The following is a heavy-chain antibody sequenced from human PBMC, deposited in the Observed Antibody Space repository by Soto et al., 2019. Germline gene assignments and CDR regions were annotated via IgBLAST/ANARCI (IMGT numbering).Heavy chain of an antibody. CDR3: YRAPSGDKVDN. CDR1: GGSISSDCYC. CDR2: IYNSVNN. Sequence: QVQLQESGPGLVKPSQTLSLTCTVSGGSISSDCYCWGWIRQSPEKGLEWIGHIYNSVNNYSNPSPSSPVTISVDTSTYSCSLKLPYVTAADTVVDYCYRAPSGDKVDNWGQGTLVTVSS. D-gene: IGHD7-27*01. V-gene: IGHV4-30-4*01. J-gene: IGHJ4*02.